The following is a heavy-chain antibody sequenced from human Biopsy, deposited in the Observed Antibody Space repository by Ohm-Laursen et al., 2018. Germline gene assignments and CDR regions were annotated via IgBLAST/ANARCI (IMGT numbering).Heavy chain of an antibody. CDR3: AREAIGVATTFDL. D-gene: IGHD3-3*01. V-gene: IGHV4-39*07. Sequence: SETLSLTCSVSGVSISSTTYYWGWIRQPPGKGLEWIGSIHYSGTTYYHASLRSRVTISVDKSKNQFSLKLSSVTAADTAVYYCAREAIGVATTFDLWGQGTMVAVSS. CDR1: GVSISSTTYY. CDR2: IHYSGTT. J-gene: IGHJ3*01.